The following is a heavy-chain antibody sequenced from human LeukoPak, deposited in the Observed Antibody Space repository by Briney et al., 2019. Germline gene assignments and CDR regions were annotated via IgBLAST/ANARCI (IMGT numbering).Heavy chain of an antibody. D-gene: IGHD6-13*01. V-gene: IGHV3-11*06. Sequence: GRFTISRDNAKNSLYLQMNSLRAEDTAVYYCARDRGSSWDWYNWFDPWGQGTLVTVSS. CDR3: ARDRGSSWDWYNWFDP. J-gene: IGHJ5*02.